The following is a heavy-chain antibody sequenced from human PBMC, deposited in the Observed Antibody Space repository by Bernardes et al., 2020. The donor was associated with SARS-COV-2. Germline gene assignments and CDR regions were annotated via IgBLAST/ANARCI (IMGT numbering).Heavy chain of an antibody. V-gene: IGHV3-73*01. Sequence: GGSLRLSCADSGFTFSGSAMHWVRQASGKGLEWVGRIRSKANSYATAYAASVKGRFTISRDDSKKMAYLQMNSLKTEDTAVYYCTRPAGSSGWSGYYFDYWGQGTLVTVSS. CDR1: GFTFSGSA. D-gene: IGHD6-19*01. CDR2: IRSKANSYAT. CDR3: TRPAGSSGWSGYYFDY. J-gene: IGHJ4*02.